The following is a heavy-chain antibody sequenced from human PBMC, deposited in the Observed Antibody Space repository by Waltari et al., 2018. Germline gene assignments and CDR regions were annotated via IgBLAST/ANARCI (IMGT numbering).Heavy chain of an antibody. CDR3: ARVAAAGTGYYYYGMDV. CDR2: IYYSGST. CDR1: GGSISSHY. J-gene: IGHJ6*02. V-gene: IGHV4-59*11. D-gene: IGHD6-13*01. Sequence: QVQLQESGPGLVKPSETLSLTCTVSGGSISSHYWSWIRQPPGKGLEWIGYIYYSGSTNYNPSLKSRVTISVDTSKNQFSLKLSSVTAADTAVYYCARVAAAGTGYYYYGMDVWGQGTTVTVSS.